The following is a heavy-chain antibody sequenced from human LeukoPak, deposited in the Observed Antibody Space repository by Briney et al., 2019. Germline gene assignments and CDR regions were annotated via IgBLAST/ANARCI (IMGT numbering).Heavy chain of an antibody. CDR3: ARGLGYCTNGVCPQDYYYYGMDV. CDR1: GGSFSGYY. CDR2: INHSGST. Sequence: PSETLSLTCAVYGGSFSGYYWSWIRQPPGKGLEWIGEINHSGSTNYNPSLKSRVTISVDTSKNQFSLKLSSVTAADTAVYYCARGLGYCTNGVCPQDYYYYGMDVWGQGTTVTVS. D-gene: IGHD2-8*01. J-gene: IGHJ6*02. V-gene: IGHV4-34*01.